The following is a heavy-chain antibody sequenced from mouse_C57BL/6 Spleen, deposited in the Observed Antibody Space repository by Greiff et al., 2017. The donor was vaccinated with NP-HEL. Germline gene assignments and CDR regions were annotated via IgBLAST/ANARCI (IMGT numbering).Heavy chain of an antibody. CDR3: ARGGVHDGYSGTGAMDY. J-gene: IGHJ4*01. D-gene: IGHD2-3*01. Sequence: EVQLVESEGGLVQPGSSMKLSCTASGFTFSDYYMAWVRQVPEKGLEWVANINYDGSSTYYLDSLKSRFIISRDNAKNILYLQMSSLKSEDTATYYCARGGVHDGYSGTGAMDYWGQGTSVTVSS. CDR1: GFTFSDYY. CDR2: INYDGSST. V-gene: IGHV5-16*01.